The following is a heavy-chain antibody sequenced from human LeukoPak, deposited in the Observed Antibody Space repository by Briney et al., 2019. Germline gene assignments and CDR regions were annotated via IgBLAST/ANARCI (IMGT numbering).Heavy chain of an antibody. V-gene: IGHV4-59*08. D-gene: IGHD2-21*02. CDR2: IYYRGST. Sequence: PSETLSLTCTVSGGSISSYYWSWVRQPPGKGLEWIGYIYYRGSTNYNPSLKSRVTISVDTSKNQFSLKLSSVTAADTAVYYCARLWRAYCGGDCYSYYFDYWGQGTLVTVSS. CDR1: GGSISSYY. CDR3: ARLWRAYCGGDCYSYYFDY. J-gene: IGHJ4*02.